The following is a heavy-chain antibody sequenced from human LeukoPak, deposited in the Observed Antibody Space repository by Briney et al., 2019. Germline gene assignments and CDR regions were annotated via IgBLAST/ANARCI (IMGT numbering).Heavy chain of an antibody. V-gene: IGHV3-30-3*01. D-gene: IGHD6-19*01. J-gene: IGHJ4*02. CDR1: GFTFSSYT. CDR3: ARSYRSGWHYFDY. Sequence: GGSLRLSCAASGFTFSSYTMNWVRQAPGEGLEWVALISIDGTSKYFTDSVKGRFTISRDTSKNTLYLQMNSLRAEDTAMYYCARSYRSGWHYFDYWGQGTLVTVSS. CDR2: ISIDGTSK.